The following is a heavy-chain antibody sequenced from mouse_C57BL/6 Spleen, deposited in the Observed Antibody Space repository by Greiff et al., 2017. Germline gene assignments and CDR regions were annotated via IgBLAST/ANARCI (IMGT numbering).Heavy chain of an antibody. V-gene: IGHV1-53*01. CDR3: ARLRYDREGYFDV. D-gene: IGHD2-14*01. J-gene: IGHJ1*03. Sequence: VQLQQSGTELVKPGASVKLCCKASGYTFTSYWMHWVKQRPGQGLEWIGNINPSNGGNNYNEKFKSKATLTVDKSSSTAYMQLSSLTSEDSAVYYCARLRYDREGYFDVWGTGTTVTVSS. CDR1: GYTFTSYW. CDR2: INPSNGGN.